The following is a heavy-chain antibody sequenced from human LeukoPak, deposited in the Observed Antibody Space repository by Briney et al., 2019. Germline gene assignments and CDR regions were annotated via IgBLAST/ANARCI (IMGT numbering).Heavy chain of an antibody. CDR3: TRGRESRYYYYGMDV. J-gene: IGHJ6*02. V-gene: IGHV3-23*01. Sequence: GGSLRLSCAASGFTFSSYGMSWVRQAPGKGLEWVSVSSGSGGSTYYADSVKGRFIISRDNAKNSLYLQMSSLRAEDTALYYCTRGRESRYYYYGMDVWGQGTTVTVSS. CDR2: SSGSGGST. CDR1: GFTFSSYG.